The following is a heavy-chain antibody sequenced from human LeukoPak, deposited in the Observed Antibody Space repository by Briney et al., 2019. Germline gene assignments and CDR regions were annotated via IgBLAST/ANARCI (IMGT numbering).Heavy chain of an antibody. D-gene: IGHD1-26*01. CDR1: GGSLSGHF. J-gene: IGHJ3*02. V-gene: IGHV4-34*01. Sequence: PSETLSLTCAVYGGSLSGHFWTWIRQPPGKGLQWIGGINHSGSTNYNPSLKSRVTISVDTSRNYFSLNLRSVTAADTAVYYCARVRSSGTYIDAFDIRGQGTMVTVSS. CDR2: INHSGST. CDR3: ARVRSSGTYIDAFDI.